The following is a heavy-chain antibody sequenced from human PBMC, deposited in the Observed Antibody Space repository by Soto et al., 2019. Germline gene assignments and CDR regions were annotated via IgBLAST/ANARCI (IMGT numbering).Heavy chain of an antibody. J-gene: IGHJ6*02. CDR2: IHYSGSV. CDR1: GGSISYDHYH. CDR3: VREDDGGDRDYYGLDV. D-gene: IGHD2-21*02. V-gene: IGHV4-30-4*01. Sequence: QVQLQESGPGLVRPSQTLSLTCTVSGGSISYDHYHWTWIRQPSGKGLEWIGYIHYSGSVFYNPSLQSRLSMSVDTSKNLFSLKLSSVTAADTAVYFCVREDDGGDRDYYGLDVWGQGTTVTVSS.